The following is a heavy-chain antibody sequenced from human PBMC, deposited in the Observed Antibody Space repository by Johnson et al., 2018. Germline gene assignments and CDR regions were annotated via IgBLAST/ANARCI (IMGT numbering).Heavy chain of an antibody. V-gene: IGHV3-13*01. CDR1: GFTFRTYD. CDR3: ARDGHYGPTGMDV. D-gene: IGHD4/OR15-4a*01. Sequence: VQLVQSGGGSVQPGGSLRLSCAASGFTFRTYDMHWVRQAKGKGLEWVSAIGPAGDTYYPGSVQGRFIISRDNSKNTLYRQMNSLRAEDTAVYYCARDGHYGPTGMDVWGQGTTVTVSS. CDR2: IGPAGDT. J-gene: IGHJ6*02.